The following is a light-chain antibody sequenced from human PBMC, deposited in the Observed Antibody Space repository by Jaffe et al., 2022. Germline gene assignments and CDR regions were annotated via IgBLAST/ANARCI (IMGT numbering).Light chain of an antibody. V-gene: IGKV3-11*01. Sequence: EIVLTQSPATLSLSPGERATLSCRASQSVGSSLAWYQQKPGQAPRLLIYDASNRATGIPARFSGSGSGTDFTLSISSLEPEDFAVYYCQQYTTWPHTFGGGTKVEIK. CDR2: DAS. CDR3: QQYTTWPHT. J-gene: IGKJ4*01. CDR1: QSVGSS.